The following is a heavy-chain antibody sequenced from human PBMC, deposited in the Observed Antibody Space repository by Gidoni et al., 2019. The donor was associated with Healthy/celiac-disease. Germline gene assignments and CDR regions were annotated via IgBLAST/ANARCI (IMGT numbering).Heavy chain of an antibody. D-gene: IGHD6-13*01. CDR3: TTLLGSSSWESDY. CDR2: IKSKTDVGTT. V-gene: IGHV3-15*07. J-gene: IGHJ4*02. Sequence: EVQMVESGGGLVKPGGSLRLYCAASGFTFSNAWMNWVRQAPGKGLEWVGRIKSKTDVGTTDYAAPVKGRFTISRDDSKNTLYLQMNSLKTEDTAVYYCTTLLGSSSWESDYWGQGTLVTVSS. CDR1: GFTFSNAW.